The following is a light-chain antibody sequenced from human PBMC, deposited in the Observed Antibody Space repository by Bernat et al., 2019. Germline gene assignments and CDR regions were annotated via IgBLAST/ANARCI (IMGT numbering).Light chain of an antibody. CDR2: SVN. V-gene: IGLV1-44*01. J-gene: IGLJ3*02. CDR1: SSNIGSNT. CDR3: AAWDNSLNGYWV. Sequence: QSVLTQPPSASGTPGQRVTISCSGSSSNIGSNTVNCYQQLPGTAPRLLMYSVNQRPSGVPDRFSGTKSGTSASLAISGLQSEDEADYYCAAWDNSLNGYWVFGGGTKLTVL.